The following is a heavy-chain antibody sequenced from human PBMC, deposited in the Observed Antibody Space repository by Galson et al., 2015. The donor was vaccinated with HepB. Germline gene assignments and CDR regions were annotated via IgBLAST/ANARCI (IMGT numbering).Heavy chain of an antibody. Sequence: SLRLSCAASEFTFSSYWMNWVRQAPGKGLEWVANINPDGSEKYYVASLKGRFTISRDHAKNSLYLQMASLRAEDTAVYYCARRISLVRGIITKPDYYYGMDVWGQGTTVTVAS. V-gene: IGHV3-7*03. CDR1: EFTFSSYW. J-gene: IGHJ6*02. CDR2: INPDGSEK. CDR3: ARRISLVRGIITKPDYYYGMDV. D-gene: IGHD3-10*01.